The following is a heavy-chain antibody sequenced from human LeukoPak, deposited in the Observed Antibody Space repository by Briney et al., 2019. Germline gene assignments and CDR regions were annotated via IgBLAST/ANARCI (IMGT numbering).Heavy chain of an antibody. Sequence: GGSLRLSCAASGFTFSNYWMSWVRQAPGEGLEWVANIKEDGSEKYYVDSVKGRFTISRDNARNSLYLQMNSLRAEDTAVYYCASGRQLGYWGQGTLVTVSS. CDR3: ASGRQLGY. CDR2: IKEDGSEK. J-gene: IGHJ4*02. V-gene: IGHV3-7*01. D-gene: IGHD6-13*01. CDR1: GFTFSNYW.